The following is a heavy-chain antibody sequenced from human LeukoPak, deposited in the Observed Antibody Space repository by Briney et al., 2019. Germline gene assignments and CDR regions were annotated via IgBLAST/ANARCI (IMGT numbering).Heavy chain of an antibody. Sequence: GSLRLSCAASGFTFSSYSMNWVRQAPGKGLEWVSSISSSSSYIYYADSVEGRFTISRDNAKNSLYLQMNSLRAEDTAVYYCARYTWLGYYMDVWGKGTTVTVSS. CDR2: ISSSSSYI. D-gene: IGHD3-10*01. CDR3: ARYTWLGYYMDV. CDR1: GFTFSSYS. V-gene: IGHV3-21*01. J-gene: IGHJ6*03.